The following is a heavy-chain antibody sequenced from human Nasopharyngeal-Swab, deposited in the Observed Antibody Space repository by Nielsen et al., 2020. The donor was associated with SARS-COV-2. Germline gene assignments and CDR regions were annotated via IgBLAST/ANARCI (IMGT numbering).Heavy chain of an antibody. V-gene: IGHV3-74*01. CDR1: GFTFSTYW. Sequence: GESLKISCAASGFTFSTYWMHWVRQAPGKGMVWVSRINIDGSSTRHAGSVKGRFTISRDNAKNSLYLQMNSLRAEDTALYYCAKARRTDTYGYECFDSWGQGTLVTVSS. J-gene: IGHJ4*02. CDR3: AKARRTDTYGYECFDS. D-gene: IGHD5-18*01. CDR2: INIDGSST.